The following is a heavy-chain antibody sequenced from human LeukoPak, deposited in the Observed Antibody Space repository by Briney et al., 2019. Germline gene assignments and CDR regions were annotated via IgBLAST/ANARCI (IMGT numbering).Heavy chain of an antibody. CDR1: GFTFSSYA. V-gene: IGHV3-23*01. CDR3: AKSPGSDYLFDY. J-gene: IGHJ4*02. CDR2: VSGNGGRT. D-gene: IGHD2-21*01. Sequence: PGGSLRLSCAASGFTFSSYAMSWVRQAPGKGLEWVSAVSGNGGRTNYADSVKGRFTISRDNSKDTLYVQMNSLRAEDTAVYYCAKSPGSDYLFDYWGQGTLVTVSS.